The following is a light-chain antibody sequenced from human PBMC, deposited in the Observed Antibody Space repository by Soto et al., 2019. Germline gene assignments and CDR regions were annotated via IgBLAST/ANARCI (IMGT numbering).Light chain of an antibody. J-gene: IGLJ1*01. V-gene: IGLV4-69*01. Sequence: QPVLTQSPSASASLGASVKLTCTLSSGHSNYAIAWHQQQPEKGPRYLMKVNSDGSHRKGDGIPDRFSGSSSGAQRYLTISSLQSEDEADYYCQTWGTGIRVFVTGTKVTVL. CDR3: QTWGTGIRV. CDR2: VNSDGSH. CDR1: SGHSNYA.